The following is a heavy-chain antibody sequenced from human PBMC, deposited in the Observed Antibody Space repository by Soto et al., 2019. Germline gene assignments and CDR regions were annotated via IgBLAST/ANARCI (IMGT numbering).Heavy chain of an antibody. Sequence: QAQLVQSGGEMRKPGASVKDSCKASGYTFSTYGITWVRQAPGQGLEWMGWINPLKGDTNSAATFQDRLTMTTDTSTRTAYMELRSLTSDDTAVYYCARVKVPAAIFGAFDLWGQGTVVTVSS. CDR1: GYTFSTYG. CDR2: INPLKGDT. CDR3: ARVKVPAAIFGAFDL. V-gene: IGHV1-18*01. J-gene: IGHJ3*01. D-gene: IGHD2-2*02.